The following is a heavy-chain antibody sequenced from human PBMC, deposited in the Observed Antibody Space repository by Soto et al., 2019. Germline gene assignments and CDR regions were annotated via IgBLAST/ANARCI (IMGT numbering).Heavy chain of an antibody. J-gene: IGHJ6*03. CDR1: GFTLSGYA. CDR2: ISSNGVGT. D-gene: IGHD6-6*01. V-gene: IGHV3-64*01. CDR3: ARRARPDFYYMDG. Sequence: GGSLRLSCAASGFTLSGYAMDWVRQAPGKGLEYVSGISSNGVGTYYANSVQGRFTISRDNSKNTVYLQMGSLRPEDMAVYYCARRARPDFYYMDGWGKGTTFTVSS.